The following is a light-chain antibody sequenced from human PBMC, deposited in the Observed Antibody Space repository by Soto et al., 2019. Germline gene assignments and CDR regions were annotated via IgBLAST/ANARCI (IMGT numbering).Light chain of an antibody. Sequence: EIVMTQSPATLSVSPGERATLSCRASQSVSSDLAWFQHKPGQAPRLLIYGTSSRATGIPARFSGSGSGTEFTLTISSLQSEDFALYFCQQYSKWPLTFGGGTKVDIK. V-gene: IGKV3-15*01. CDR3: QQYSKWPLT. CDR2: GTS. CDR1: QSVSSD. J-gene: IGKJ4*01.